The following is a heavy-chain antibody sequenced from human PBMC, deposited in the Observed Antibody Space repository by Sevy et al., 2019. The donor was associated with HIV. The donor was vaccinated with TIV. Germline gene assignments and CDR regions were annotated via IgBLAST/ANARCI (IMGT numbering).Heavy chain of an antibody. J-gene: IGHJ3*02. CDR3: ARAVPATDAFDI. Sequence: GSLRLSCAASGFTFRSYSMNWVRQAPGKGLEWISYISSSSFTIYYADSVTGRFSISRDNAKNSLYLQMISLRAEDTAVFYCARAVPATDAFDIWGQGTLVTVSS. D-gene: IGHD6-19*01. CDR1: GFTFRSYS. CDR2: ISSSSFTI. V-gene: IGHV3-48*04.